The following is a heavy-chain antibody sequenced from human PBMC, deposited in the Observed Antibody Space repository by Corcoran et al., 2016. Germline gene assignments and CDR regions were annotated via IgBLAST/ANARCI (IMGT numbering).Heavy chain of an antibody. V-gene: IGHV1-18*01. Sequence: QVQLVQSGAEVKKPGASVKVSCKASGSTFTSYGISWVRQAPGQGLEGMGWISAYNGNTNYAQKLQGRVTMTTDTSTSTAYMELRSLRSDDTAVYYCAIDEKFSGSRYYYYGMDVWGQGTTVTVSS. J-gene: IGHJ6*02. CDR1: GSTFTSYG. D-gene: IGHD5-18*01. CDR2: ISAYNGNT. CDR3: AIDEKFSGSRYYYYGMDV.